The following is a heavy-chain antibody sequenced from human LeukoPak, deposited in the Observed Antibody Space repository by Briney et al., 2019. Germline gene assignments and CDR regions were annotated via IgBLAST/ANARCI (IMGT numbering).Heavy chain of an antibody. CDR1: GFTFSSYD. CDR2: IGTAGDT. Sequence: AGGSLRLSCLASGFTFSSYDMHWVRQATGKGLEWVSAIGTAGDTYYPGSVKGRFTISRENAKNSLYLQMNSLRAGDTAVYYCARGGQQLGEFDCWGQGTLVTVSS. V-gene: IGHV3-13*01. J-gene: IGHJ4*02. CDR3: ARGGQQLGEFDC. D-gene: IGHD6-13*01.